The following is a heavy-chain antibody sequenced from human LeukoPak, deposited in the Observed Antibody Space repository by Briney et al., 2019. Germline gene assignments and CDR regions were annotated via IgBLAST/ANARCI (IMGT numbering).Heavy chain of an antibody. CDR2: IYYSGST. V-gene: IGHV4-59*01. D-gene: IGHD3-22*01. CDR3: ARVDSSVDAFDI. J-gene: IGHJ3*02. Sequence: SETLSLTCTVSGGSISSYYWIWIRQPPGKGLEWIGYIYYSGSTNYNPSLKSRVTISVDTSKNQFSLKLSSVTAADTAVYYCARVDSSVDAFDIWGQGTMVTVSS. CDR1: GGSISSYY.